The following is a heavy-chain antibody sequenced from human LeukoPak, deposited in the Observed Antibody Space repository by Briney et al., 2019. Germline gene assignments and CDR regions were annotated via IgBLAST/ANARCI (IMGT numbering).Heavy chain of an antibody. CDR3: ARDRPGLGWFDP. D-gene: IGHD3-9*01. Sequence: SETLSLTCTVSGGSISGYHWSWIRQSLGKGLEWIGYIYYGGTTNYNPSLKSRVTISIDTSKNQFSLKVTSVTAADTAVYYCARDRPGLGWFDPWGQGTLVTVS. J-gene: IGHJ5*02. V-gene: IGHV4-59*12. CDR1: GGSISGYH. CDR2: IYYGGTT.